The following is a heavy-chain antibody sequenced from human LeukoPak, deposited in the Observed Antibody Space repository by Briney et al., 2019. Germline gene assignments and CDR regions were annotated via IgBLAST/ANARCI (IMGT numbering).Heavy chain of an antibody. V-gene: IGHV3-23*01. D-gene: IGHD3-16*01. CDR2: IRGNGET. Sequence: GGSLRLSCAASGLSFSSFAMGWVRQGPAGGLEWVSSIRGNGETLYADSVRGRFTLSSDISRNTVYFQLNNLRVEDTAIYYCARASWVSSTDAVRWGQGTLVTVTS. CDR1: GLSFSSFA. J-gene: IGHJ4*02. CDR3: ARASWVSSTDAVR.